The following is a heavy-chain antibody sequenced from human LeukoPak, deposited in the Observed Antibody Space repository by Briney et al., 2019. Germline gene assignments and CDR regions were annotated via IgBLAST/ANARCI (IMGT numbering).Heavy chain of an antibody. CDR3: AKTRYGGSGNPYFFDY. D-gene: IGHD3-10*01. CDR1: GFTVSSNY. CDR2: IYSGGST. J-gene: IGHJ4*02. V-gene: IGHV3-53*01. Sequence: GGSLRLSCAASGFTVSSNYMSWVRQAPGKGLEWVSVIYSGGSTYYADSVKGRFTISRDNAKNSLYLQMNSLRAEDTALYYCAKTRYGGSGNPYFFDYWGQGTLVTVSS.